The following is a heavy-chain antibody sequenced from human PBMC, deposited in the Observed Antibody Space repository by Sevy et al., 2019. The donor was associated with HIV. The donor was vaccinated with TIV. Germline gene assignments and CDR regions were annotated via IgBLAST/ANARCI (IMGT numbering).Heavy chain of an antibody. D-gene: IGHD5-12*01. CDR2: ISDSSATI. CDR3: ASQRGGYERLYYFDS. Sequence: GGSRRLSCVASGFTYSMNWVRQAPGKGLEWVSYISDSSATIHYADSVQGQFTISRDNAKNSLYLQMNTLRAEDTAVYYCASQRGGYERLYYFDSWGQGTLVTVSS. CDR1: GFTYS. V-gene: IGHV3-48*01. J-gene: IGHJ4*02.